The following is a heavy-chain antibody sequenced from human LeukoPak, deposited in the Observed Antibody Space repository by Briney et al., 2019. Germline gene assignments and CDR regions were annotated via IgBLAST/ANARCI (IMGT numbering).Heavy chain of an antibody. Sequence: ASVKVSCKVSGYTLTELSMHWVRQAPGKGLEGMGGFDPEDGETIYAQKFQGRVTMTEDTSTDTAYMELSSLRSEDTAVYYCATMDYYDSSGTLPLDYWGQGTLVTVSS. CDR3: ATMDYYDSSGTLPLDY. CDR1: GYTLTELS. V-gene: IGHV1-24*01. D-gene: IGHD3-22*01. J-gene: IGHJ4*02. CDR2: FDPEDGET.